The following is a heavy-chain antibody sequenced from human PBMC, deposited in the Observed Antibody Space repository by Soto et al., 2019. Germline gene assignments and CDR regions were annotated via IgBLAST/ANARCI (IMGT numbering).Heavy chain of an antibody. CDR2: IGAADDP. CDR1: GFPSSAYD. Sequence: GVSLDLSLAASGFPSSAYDMHWVRQATGKGLEWVSAIGAADDPYYLGSVKGRFTSSRENARNSFYLQMNNLRAGDTAVYYCARAYSGRLPRRADYYFAMDVWGQGTTVTVSS. D-gene: IGHD2-21*01. J-gene: IGHJ6*02. CDR3: ARAYSGRLPRRADYYFAMDV. V-gene: IGHV3-13*05.